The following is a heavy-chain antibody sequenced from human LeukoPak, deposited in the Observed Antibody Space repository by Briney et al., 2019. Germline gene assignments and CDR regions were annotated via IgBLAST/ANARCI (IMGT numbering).Heavy chain of an antibody. CDR1: GGSFSGYY. V-gene: IGHV4-34*01. Sequence: PSETLSLTCAVYGGSFSGYYWSWIRQPPGKGLEWIGEINHSGSTNYNPSLKSRVTISVDTSKNQFSLKLSSVTAADTAVYYCARGIVVVPAAIGPRYMDVWGEGTTVTVSS. CDR2: INHSGST. J-gene: IGHJ6*03. D-gene: IGHD2-2*01. CDR3: ARGIVVVPAAIGPRYMDV.